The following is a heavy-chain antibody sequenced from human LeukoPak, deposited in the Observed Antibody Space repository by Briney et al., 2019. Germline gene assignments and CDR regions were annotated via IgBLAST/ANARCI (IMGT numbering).Heavy chain of an antibody. CDR2: IIPIFGTA. CDR1: GCTFSSYA. D-gene: IGHD3-3*01. V-gene: IGHV1-69*01. CDR3: ARDQIFGVVNGYYFDY. Sequence: SVKVSCKASGCTFSSYAISWVRQAPGQGLEWMGGIIPIFGTANYAQKFQGRVTITADESTSTAYMELSSLRSEDTAVYYCARDQIFGVVNGYYFDYWGQGTLVTVSS. J-gene: IGHJ4*02.